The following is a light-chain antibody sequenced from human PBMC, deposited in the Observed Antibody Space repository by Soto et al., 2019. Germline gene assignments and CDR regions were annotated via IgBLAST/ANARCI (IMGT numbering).Light chain of an antibody. J-gene: IGKJ4*01. Sequence: EIVMTQSPATLSVSPGERATLSCRASQSVSSNLACYQQKPGQAPRLLIYGASTRATGFPARFSGGGSGTEFSLTISSLQSEDFAVYYCQHYNNWPLTFGGGTKVDIK. CDR2: GAS. CDR3: QHYNNWPLT. V-gene: IGKV3-15*01. CDR1: QSVSSN.